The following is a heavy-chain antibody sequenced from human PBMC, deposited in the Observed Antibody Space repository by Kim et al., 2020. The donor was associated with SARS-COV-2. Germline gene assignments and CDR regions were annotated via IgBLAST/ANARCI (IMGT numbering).Heavy chain of an antibody. CDR3: MKGGWGWIWDH. Sequence: GGSLRLSCTTSGFTFTGYAMSWVRQAPGKGLEWVSCIDGSDGTTYYVDSVKGRFTISRDNSKNTLYLQMNSLRADDTAVDYCMKGGWGWIWDHWGQGTRV. CDR2: IDGSDGTT. D-gene: IGHD2-2*03. V-gene: IGHV3-23*01. CDR1: GFTFTGYA. J-gene: IGHJ4*02.